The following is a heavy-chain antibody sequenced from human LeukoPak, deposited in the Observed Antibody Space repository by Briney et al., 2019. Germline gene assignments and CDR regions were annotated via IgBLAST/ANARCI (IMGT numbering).Heavy chain of an antibody. J-gene: IGHJ4*02. CDR1: GGSISSGTYF. Sequence: SETLSLTCTVSGGSISSGTYFWGWIRQPPGECLEWDGSIFYSGATYYNPSLKSRVTISVDTSKKQFSLKLNSVTAADTAVYYCARHGHKNEYNSPGVDYWGQGTLVTVSS. CDR2: IFYSGAT. D-gene: IGHD1-14*01. CDR3: ARHGHKNEYNSPGVDY. V-gene: IGHV4-39*01.